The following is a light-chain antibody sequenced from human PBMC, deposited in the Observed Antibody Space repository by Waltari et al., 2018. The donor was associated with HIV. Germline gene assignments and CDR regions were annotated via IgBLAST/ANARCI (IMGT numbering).Light chain of an antibody. Sequence: QSVLTQPPSVSGAPGPRVTISCTGSSPNIGAGSAVHWYQQLPGTAPKLLMYGNNNRASGVPDRFSGSKFGPSASLAITGLQAEDEAYYYCQSYDSGSSGSVFGGGTKLTVL. J-gene: IGLJ2*01. CDR2: GNN. CDR1: SPNIGAGSA. V-gene: IGLV1-40*01. CDR3: QSYDSGSSGSV.